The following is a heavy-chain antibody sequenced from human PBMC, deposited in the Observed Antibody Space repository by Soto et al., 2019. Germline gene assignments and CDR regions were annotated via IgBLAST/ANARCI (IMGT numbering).Heavy chain of an antibody. V-gene: IGHV1-8*01. J-gene: IGHJ5*02. CDR2: MNPNSGNT. D-gene: IGHD3-10*01. Sequence: GASVKVSCKASGYTFTSYDINWVRQATGQGLEWMGWMNPNSGNTGYAQKFQGRVTITRNTSISTAYMELSSLRSEDTAVYYCARGILVYGSGSYPPNWFDPWGQGTLVTVSS. CDR1: GYTFTSYD. CDR3: ARGILVYGSGSYPPNWFDP.